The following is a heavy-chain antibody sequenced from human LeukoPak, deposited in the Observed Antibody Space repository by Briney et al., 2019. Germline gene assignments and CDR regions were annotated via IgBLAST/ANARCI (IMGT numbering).Heavy chain of an antibody. D-gene: IGHD5-12*01. CDR2: ISAYNGNT. CDR3: ARGDSGYDFGWFDP. J-gene: IGHJ5*02. Sequence: GASVKVSCKASGYTFTSHGISWVRQAPGQGLEWMGWISAYNGNTNYAQKLQGRVTMTTDTSTSTAYMELRSLRSDDTAVYYCARGDSGYDFGWFDPWGQGTLVTVSS. CDR1: GYTFTSHG. V-gene: IGHV1-18*01.